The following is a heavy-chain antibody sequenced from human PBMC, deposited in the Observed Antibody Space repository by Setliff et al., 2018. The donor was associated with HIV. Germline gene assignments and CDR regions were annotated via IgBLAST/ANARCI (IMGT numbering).Heavy chain of an antibody. V-gene: IGHV4-31*03. D-gene: IGHD3-16*01. CDR3: ARVVLLEPLTPGGTFDI. CDR1: GVSVCRDGYY. Sequence: SETLSLTCTVSGVSVCRDGYYWSWLRQLPGQDLEWIAIISYIGTTFYNPSLKSRLTISRVQAQNQFSLKLSSVTAADTAVYYCARVVLLEPLTPGGTFDIWGQGTTVTVSS. CDR2: ISYIGTT. J-gene: IGHJ3*02.